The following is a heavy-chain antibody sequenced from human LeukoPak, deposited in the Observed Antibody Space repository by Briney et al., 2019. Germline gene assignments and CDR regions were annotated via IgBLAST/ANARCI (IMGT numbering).Heavy chain of an antibody. Sequence: PGGSLRLSCAASGFTFSNFWMNWVRQAPGKGLEWVSGISWNGGSTSYADSVKGRFTISRDNAKNSLYLQMNTLRAEDTALYHCARVMAVMADLPYFDRTTPYGLDVWGQGTTVTVSS. V-gene: IGHV3-20*01. CDR2: ISWNGGST. D-gene: IGHD3-9*01. CDR1: GFTFSNFW. CDR3: ARVMAVMADLPYFDRTTPYGLDV. J-gene: IGHJ6*02.